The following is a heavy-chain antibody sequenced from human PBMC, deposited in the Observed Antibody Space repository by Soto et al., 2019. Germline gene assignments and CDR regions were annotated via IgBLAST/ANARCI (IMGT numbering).Heavy chain of an antibody. CDR2: ISYDGSNK. CDR3: AKDSEWELLGYYYYGMDV. J-gene: IGHJ6*02. Sequence: PVGSLRLSCAASGFTFSSYGMHWVRQAPGKGLEWVAVISYDGSNKYYADSVKGRFTISRDNSKNTLYLQMNSLRAEDTAVYYRAKDSEWELLGYYYYGMDVWGQGTTVTVSS. V-gene: IGHV3-30*18. D-gene: IGHD1-26*01. CDR1: GFTFSSYG.